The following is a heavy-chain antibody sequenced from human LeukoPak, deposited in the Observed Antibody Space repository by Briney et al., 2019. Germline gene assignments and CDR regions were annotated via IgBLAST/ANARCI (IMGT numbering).Heavy chain of an antibody. V-gene: IGHV4-34*01. CDR3: ARPPFPPDYYGSGSYYIY. J-gene: IGHJ4*02. CDR1: GGSFSGYY. Sequence: SETLSLTCAVYGGSFSGYYRSWIRQPPGKGLEWIGEINHSGSTNYNPSLKSRVTISVDTSKNQFPLKLSSVTAADTAVYYCARPPFPPDYYGSGSYYIYWGQGTLVTVSS. CDR2: INHSGST. D-gene: IGHD3-10*01.